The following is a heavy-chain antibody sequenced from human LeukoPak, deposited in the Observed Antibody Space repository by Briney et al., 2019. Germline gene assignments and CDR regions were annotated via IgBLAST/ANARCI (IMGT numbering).Heavy chain of an antibody. J-gene: IGHJ6*03. CDR1: GYSFTSYW. V-gene: IGHV5-51*01. CDR3: ARQALGCSSTSCYYYYMDV. CDR2: IYPGDSDT. Sequence: GESLKISCKGSGYSFTSYWIGWVRQMPGKGLEWMGIIYPGDSDTRYSLSFQGQVTISADKSISTAYLQWSSLRASDTAMYYCARQALGCSSTSCYYYYMDVWGKGTTVTVSS. D-gene: IGHD2-2*01.